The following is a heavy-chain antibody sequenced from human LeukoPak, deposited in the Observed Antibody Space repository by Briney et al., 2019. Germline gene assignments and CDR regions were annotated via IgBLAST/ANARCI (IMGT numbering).Heavy chain of an antibody. D-gene: IGHD1-1*01. CDR3: ARVNINNWHSCDY. V-gene: IGHV4-4*02. CDR1: GGSISSSNW. J-gene: IGHJ4*02. Sequence: KTSETLSLTCAVSGGSISSSNWWSWVRQPPGKGLEWIGEIYHSGSPNYNPSLKSRVTISVDKSRNHFSLNLSSVTAADTAVYYCARVNINNWHSCDYWGQGTLVTASS. CDR2: IYHSGSP.